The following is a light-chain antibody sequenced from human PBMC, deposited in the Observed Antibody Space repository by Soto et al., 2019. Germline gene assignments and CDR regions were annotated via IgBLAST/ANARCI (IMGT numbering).Light chain of an antibody. CDR3: QQYSGWPALT. CDR2: GAS. V-gene: IGKV3-15*01. CDR1: ESVSTK. Sequence: EIVMTQSPGILSVFPGETVTLSCRASESVSTKVAWYQQRPGQAPRLLIYGASTMAAGVPARFSGSGSGTDFTLTISGLRSEDFADYYCQQYSGWPALTFGGGTKVDIK. J-gene: IGKJ4*01.